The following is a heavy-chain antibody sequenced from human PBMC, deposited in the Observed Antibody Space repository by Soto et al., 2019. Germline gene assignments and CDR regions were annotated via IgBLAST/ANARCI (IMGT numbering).Heavy chain of an antibody. J-gene: IGHJ1*01. Sequence: GPSVKVSCKASGYTFTSYGISWVRQAPGQGLEWMGWISAYNGNTNYAQKLQGRVTMTTDTSTSTAYMELRSLRSDDTAVYYCARAPYYDFWSGYYTRPSEYFQHWGQGTLVTVSS. CDR3: ARAPYYDFWSGYYTRPSEYFQH. V-gene: IGHV1-18*01. D-gene: IGHD3-3*01. CDR1: GYTFTSYG. CDR2: ISAYNGNT.